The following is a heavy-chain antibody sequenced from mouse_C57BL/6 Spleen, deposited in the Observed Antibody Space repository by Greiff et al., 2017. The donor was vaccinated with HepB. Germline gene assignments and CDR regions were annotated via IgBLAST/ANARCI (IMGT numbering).Heavy chain of an antibody. CDR3: TRDRDGSSPYFDY. CDR2: ISSGGDYI. V-gene: IGHV5-9-1*02. CDR1: GFTFSSYA. D-gene: IGHD1-1*01. Sequence: EVHLVESGEGLVKPGGSLKLSCAASGFTFSSYAMSWVRQTPEKRLEWVAYISSGGDYIYYADTVKGRFTISRDNARNTLYLQMSSLKSEDTAMYYCTRDRDGSSPYFDYWGQGTTLTVSS. J-gene: IGHJ2*01.